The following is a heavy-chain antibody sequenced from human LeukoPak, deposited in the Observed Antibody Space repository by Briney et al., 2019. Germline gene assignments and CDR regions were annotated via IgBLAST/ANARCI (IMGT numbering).Heavy chain of an antibody. J-gene: IGHJ3*01. CDR1: GLSFNSSG. CDR3: ARSIIVGATGAFDV. CDR2: ITATGSTI. D-gene: IGHD1-26*01. V-gene: IGHV3-48*03. Sequence: PGGSLRLSCAASGLSFNSSGMNWVRQAPGKGLEWVSYITATGSTIYYADSVKGRFTISRDNARSSLFLSMSSLRAEDTAVYYCARSIIVGATGAFDVWGQGTMVTVS.